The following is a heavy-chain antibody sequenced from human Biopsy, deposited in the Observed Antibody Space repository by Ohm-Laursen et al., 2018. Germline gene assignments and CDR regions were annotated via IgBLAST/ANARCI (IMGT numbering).Heavy chain of an antibody. CDR3: VTDRLDDITKVRGIMTD. CDR1: GFTFSAYG. Sequence: SLRLSCTASGFTFSAYGMHWVRQAPDKGLEWVALTWDDRSHQYYADSVKGRFTISRDNSKNSLYLHINTLRVEDTAVYYCVTDRLDDITKVRGIMTDWGQGTLVTVSS. V-gene: IGHV3-33*01. J-gene: IGHJ4*02. CDR2: TWDDRSHQ. D-gene: IGHD3-10*01.